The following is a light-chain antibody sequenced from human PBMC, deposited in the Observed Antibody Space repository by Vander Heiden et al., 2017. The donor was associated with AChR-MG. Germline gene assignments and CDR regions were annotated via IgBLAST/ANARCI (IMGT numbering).Light chain of an antibody. CDR3: QQRSNLPPLT. CDR1: HRVHSS. CDR2: DAS. V-gene: IGKV3-11*01. J-gene: IGKJ3*01. Sequence: DIVLTQSPATLSSSRGESATISCSARHRVHSSLAWYQQKPGQAPMRLIYDASNRATGSPARFSVSGSVTDFTLTTSSVEPEEFAVYYCQQRSNLPPLTFGPGTKVDIK.